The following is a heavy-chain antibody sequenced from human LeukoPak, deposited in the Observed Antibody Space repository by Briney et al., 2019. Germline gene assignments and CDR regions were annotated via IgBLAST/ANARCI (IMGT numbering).Heavy chain of an antibody. J-gene: IGHJ4*02. V-gene: IGHV3-23*01. CDR1: GFTFSSYS. CDR2: ISGSGGST. D-gene: IGHD4-17*01. Sequence: QTGGSLRLSCAASGFTFSSYSMNWVRQAPGKGLEWVSAISGSGGSTYYADSVKGRFTISRDNSKNTLYLQMNSLRAEDTAVYHCAKEPPDYGDSTPDYWGQGTLVTVSS. CDR3: AKEPPDYGDSTPDY.